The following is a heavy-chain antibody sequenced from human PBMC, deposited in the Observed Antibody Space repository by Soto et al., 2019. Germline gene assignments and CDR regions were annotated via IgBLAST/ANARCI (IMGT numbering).Heavy chain of an antibody. CDR3: ARDHSGYYFDY. CDR2: IWYDGTNK. J-gene: IGHJ4*02. CDR1: GFTFSNYG. Sequence: QVQLVESGGGVVQPGRSLRLSCAASGFTFSNYGLHWVRQTPGKGLEWVAVIWYDGTNKYYGDSVKGRFAISRDDSRNTLYLNMNSMRAEDTAVYYCARDHSGYYFDYWGQGTLVTVSS. D-gene: IGHD5-12*01. V-gene: IGHV3-33*01.